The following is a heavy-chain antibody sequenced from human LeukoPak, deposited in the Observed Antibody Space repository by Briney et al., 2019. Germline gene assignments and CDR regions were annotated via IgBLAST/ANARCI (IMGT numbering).Heavy chain of an antibody. CDR3: AKDRPTSKGWLLCFDF. V-gene: IGHV3-23*01. D-gene: IGHD6-19*01. Sequence: QTGGSLRLSCVASGFTFNNYAMSWVRQAPGKGLEWVSGISGSGDTTYYADSVKGRFTISRDNSKNTVYLQMNSLRAEDTAVYYCAKDRPTSKGWLLCFDFWGQGTLVNGSS. J-gene: IGHJ4*02. CDR1: GFTFNNYA. CDR2: ISGSGDTT.